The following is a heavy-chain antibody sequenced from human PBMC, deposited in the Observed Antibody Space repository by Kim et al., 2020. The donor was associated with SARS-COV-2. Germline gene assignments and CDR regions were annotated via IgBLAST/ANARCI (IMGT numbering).Heavy chain of an antibody. V-gene: IGHV3-30-3*01. D-gene: IGHD4-4*01. Sequence: GGSLRLSCAASGFTFSSYAMHWVRQAPGKGLEWVAVISYDGSNKYYADSVKGRFTISRDNSKNTLYLQMNSLRAEDTAVYYCARGDGYSHFDYWGQGTLV. J-gene: IGHJ4*02. CDR3: ARGDGYSHFDY. CDR1: GFTFSSYA. CDR2: ISYDGSNK.